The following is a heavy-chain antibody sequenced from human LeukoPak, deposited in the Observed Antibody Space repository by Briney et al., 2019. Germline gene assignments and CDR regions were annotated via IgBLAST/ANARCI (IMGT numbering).Heavy chain of an antibody. D-gene: IGHD6-19*01. J-gene: IGHJ4*02. Sequence: GGSLRLSCAASGFTFSDYFMSWIRQAPGKGLEWVSYISSSGSTIYYADSVKGRFTISRDNAKNSLYLQMNSLRAEDTAVYYCASLGEQWLVQYLHYWGQGTLVTVSS. CDR1: GFTFSDYF. V-gene: IGHV3-11*01. CDR3: ASLGEQWLVQYLHY. CDR2: ISSSGSTI.